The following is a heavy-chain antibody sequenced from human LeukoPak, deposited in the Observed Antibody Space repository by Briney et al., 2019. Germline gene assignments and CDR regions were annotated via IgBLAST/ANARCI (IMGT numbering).Heavy chain of an antibody. D-gene: IGHD3-10*01. CDR3: AKVPYSDYGSGRPPFMDV. J-gene: IGHJ6*02. CDR1: GFTFSNYA. Sequence: GGSLRLSCAASGFTFSNYAMSWVRQAPGKGLERVSTIRDSGDSTYYEDSVKGRFTISRDNYKNTLYLQIDSLRAEDAAIYYCAKVPYSDYGSGRPPFMDVWGQGTTVAVSS. CDR2: IRDSGDST. V-gene: IGHV3-23*01.